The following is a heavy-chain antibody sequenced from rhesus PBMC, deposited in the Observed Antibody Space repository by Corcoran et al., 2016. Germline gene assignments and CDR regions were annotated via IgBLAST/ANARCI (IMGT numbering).Heavy chain of an antibody. CDR2: VDPEDGDA. V-gene: IGHV1-111*02. D-gene: IGHD1-38*01. Sequence: EVQLVQSGAAVKKPGAAVKISCKASGYAFTDYYLPWVRQAPGKGLEWMGRVDPEDGDAIHAQPFQDRVTITADTSTDPACMELSSLRSEDTAVYYCAPRGTLGSLDVWGPGVLVTVSS. CDR1: GYAFTDYY. J-gene: IGHJ5-2*01. CDR3: APRGTLGSLDV.